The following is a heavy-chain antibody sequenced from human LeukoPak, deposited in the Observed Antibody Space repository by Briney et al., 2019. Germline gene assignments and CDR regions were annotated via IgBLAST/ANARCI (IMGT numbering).Heavy chain of an antibody. CDR2: INHSGST. D-gene: IGHD3-16*01. V-gene: IGHV4-34*01. CDR3: ARGRDMITFGGVLAFDY. J-gene: IGHJ4*02. Sequence: SETLSLTCAVYGGSFSGYYWSWIRQPPGKGLEWIGEINHSGSTNYNPSLKSRVTISVDTSKNQFSLKLSSVTATDTAVYYCARGRDMITFGGVLAFDYWGQGTLVTGSP. CDR1: GGSFSGYY.